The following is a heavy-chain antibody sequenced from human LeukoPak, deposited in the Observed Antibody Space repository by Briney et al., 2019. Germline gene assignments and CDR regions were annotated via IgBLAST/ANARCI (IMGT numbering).Heavy chain of an antibody. J-gene: IGHJ5*02. D-gene: IGHD3-10*01. V-gene: IGHV4-4*07. CDR3: ARDEITMVRGVMGWFDP. CDR2: IYTSGST. CDR1: GGSISSYY. Sequence: SETLSLTCTVSGGSISSYYWSWIRQPAGKGLEWIGRIYTSGSTNYNPSLKSRVTMSVDTSKNRFSLKLSSVTAADTAVYYCARDEITMVRGVMGWFDPWGQGTLVTVSS.